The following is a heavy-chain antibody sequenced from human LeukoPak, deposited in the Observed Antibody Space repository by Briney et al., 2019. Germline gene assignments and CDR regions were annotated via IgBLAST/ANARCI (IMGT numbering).Heavy chain of an antibody. CDR3: ARGSHDYGGPRSFDY. V-gene: IGHV4-34*01. CDR1: GGSFSGYY. J-gene: IGHJ4*02. D-gene: IGHD4-23*01. Sequence: SETLSLTCAVYGGSFSGYYWSWIRQPPGKGLEWIGEINHSGSTNYNPSLKSRVTISVDTSKNQFSLKLSSVTAADTAVYYCARGSHDYGGPRSFDYWGQGTLVTVSS. CDR2: INHSGST.